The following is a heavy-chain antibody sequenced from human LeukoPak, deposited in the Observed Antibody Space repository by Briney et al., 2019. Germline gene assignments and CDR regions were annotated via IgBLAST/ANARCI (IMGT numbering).Heavy chain of an antibody. CDR1: GYTFTSYY. D-gene: IGHD3-22*01. CDR3: VRLGGDSSGYYSPFFDY. J-gene: IGHJ4*02. V-gene: IGHV1-46*01. Sequence: ASVKVSCKASGYTFTSYYMHWVRQAPGQGLEWMGIINPSGGSTSYAQKFQGRVTMTRDMSTSTVYMELSSLRSEDTAVYYCVRLGGDSSGYYSPFFDYWGQGTLVTVSS. CDR2: INPSGGST.